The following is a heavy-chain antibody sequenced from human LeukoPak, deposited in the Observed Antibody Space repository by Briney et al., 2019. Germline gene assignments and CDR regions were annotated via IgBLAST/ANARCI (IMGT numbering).Heavy chain of an antibody. J-gene: IGHJ6*02. V-gene: IGHV4-4*02. CDR1: GVSITSGNW. D-gene: IGHD6-13*01. Sequence: PSGTLSLTCGVSGVSITSGNWWSWVRQPPGKGLEWIGEINHSGSTNYNPSLKSRVTISVDTSKNQFSLKLSSVTAADTAVYYCARGGRPGSSSWPRRLHGMDVWGQGTTVTVSS. CDR3: ARGGRPGSSSWPRRLHGMDV. CDR2: INHSGST.